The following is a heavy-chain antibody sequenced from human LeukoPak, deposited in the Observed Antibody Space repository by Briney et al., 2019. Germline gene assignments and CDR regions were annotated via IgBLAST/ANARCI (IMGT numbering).Heavy chain of an antibody. CDR2: ISYSGST. D-gene: IGHD1-26*01. V-gene: IGHV4-59*01. CDR1: GGSISSYH. Sequence: SETLSLTCTVSGGSISSYHWSWIRQPPGRGLEWLGYISYSGSTNYNPSLKSRVTISMDTSKNQFSLKLSSVTAADTAVYYCSRESGPFCPFGHWGQGTLVAVTS. CDR3: SRESGPFCPFGH. J-gene: IGHJ4*02.